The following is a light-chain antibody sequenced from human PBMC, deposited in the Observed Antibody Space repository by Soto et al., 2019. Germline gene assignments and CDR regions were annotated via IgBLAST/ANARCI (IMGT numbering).Light chain of an antibody. J-gene: IGLJ1*01. CDR3: QLWDSVDDHIYV. CDR2: DNI. V-gene: IGLV3-21*02. CDR1: NIDSRT. Sequence: SYELTDPPSASVAPGQAATISCGENNIDSRTVHWYQQKPGQAPLLVVYDNIFPPSGIPNRFSGSNPGNTPTQTIRRVEAVDEVHYSCQLWDSVDDHIYVFRTGTKVIV.